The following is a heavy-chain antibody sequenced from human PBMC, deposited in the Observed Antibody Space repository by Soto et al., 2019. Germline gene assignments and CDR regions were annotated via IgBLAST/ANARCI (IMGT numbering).Heavy chain of an antibody. CDR3: ARKEAMGKYYYYYGMDV. Sequence: ASVKVSCKASGYTFTSYGISWVRQAPGQGLEWMGWISAYNGNTNYAQKLQGRVTMTTDTSTSTAYMELRSLRSDDTAVYYCARKEAMGKYYYYYGMDVWGQGTTVTVSS. J-gene: IGHJ6*02. CDR2: ISAYNGNT. V-gene: IGHV1-18*04. CDR1: GYTFTSYG. D-gene: IGHD5-18*01.